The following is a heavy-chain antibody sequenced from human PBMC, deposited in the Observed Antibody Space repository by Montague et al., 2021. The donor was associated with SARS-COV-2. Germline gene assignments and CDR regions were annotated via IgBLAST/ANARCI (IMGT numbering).Heavy chain of an antibody. CDR1: GGSFSGFY. D-gene: IGHD3-22*01. CDR2: INRSGSI. J-gene: IGHJ6*03. V-gene: IGHV4-34*01. CDR3: AGGQDGVNMVVVVLDFYYYMDV. Sequence: SETLSLTCAVSGGSFSGFYWSWVRQSPGEGLEWIAEINRSGSIKXNPSLKSRVTISIDTSKNQFSLKLTSVTAADTAVYYCAGGQDGVNMVVVVLDFYYYMDVWGKGTTVAVSS.